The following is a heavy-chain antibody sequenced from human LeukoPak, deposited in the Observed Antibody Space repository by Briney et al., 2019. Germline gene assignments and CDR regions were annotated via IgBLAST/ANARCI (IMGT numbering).Heavy chain of an antibody. Sequence: GASVKVSCKASGGTFSSYAISWVRQAPRQGLEWMGGIIPIFGTANYAQKFQGRVTITADESTSTAYMELSSLRSEDTAVYYCARDWDIVVVPAAMLPYYYYGMDVWGQGTTVTVSS. CDR3: ARDWDIVVVPAAMLPYYYYGMDV. V-gene: IGHV1-69*13. CDR1: GGTFSSYA. J-gene: IGHJ6*02. CDR2: IIPIFGTA. D-gene: IGHD2-2*01.